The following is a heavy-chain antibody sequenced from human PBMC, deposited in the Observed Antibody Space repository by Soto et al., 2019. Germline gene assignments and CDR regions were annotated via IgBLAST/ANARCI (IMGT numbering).Heavy chain of an antibody. Sequence: ASVKVSCKASGYTFTSYGISWVRQAPGQGLEWMGWISAYNGNTNYAQKLQGRVTMTTDTSTSTAYMELRSLRSDDTAVYYCARESIAARNYHYVMDVWGQGSTVTVSS. CDR1: GYTFTSYG. CDR3: ARESIAARNYHYVMDV. V-gene: IGHV1-18*01. CDR2: ISAYNGNT. J-gene: IGHJ6*02. D-gene: IGHD6-6*01.